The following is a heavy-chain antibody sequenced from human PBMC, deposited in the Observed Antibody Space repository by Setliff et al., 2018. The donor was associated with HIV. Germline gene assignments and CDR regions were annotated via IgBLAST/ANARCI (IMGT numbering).Heavy chain of an antibody. CDR2: IYSGGTT. D-gene: IGHD4-17*01. Sequence: SETLSLTCTVSGGSISSSSYCWGWIRQPPGKGLEWIGNIYSGGTTYYNPSLKSRVTISVDTSKNQFSLNLNSVTAADTAVYYCAREGYGDKRERYFYYMDVWGKGTTVTVSS. J-gene: IGHJ6*03. CDR1: GGSISSSSYC. CDR3: AREGYGDKRERYFYYMDV. V-gene: IGHV4-39*07.